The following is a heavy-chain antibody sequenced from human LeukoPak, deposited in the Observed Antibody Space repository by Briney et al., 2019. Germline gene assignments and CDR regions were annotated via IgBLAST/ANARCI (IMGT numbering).Heavy chain of an antibody. J-gene: IGHJ4*02. CDR3: GRNQGYTYGSV. V-gene: IGHV3-23*01. D-gene: IGHD5-18*01. Sequence: GGSLRLSCAASGFTFSSYAMSWVRQAPGKGLEWVSVISGSGGKTIYADSAKGRFTISRDNAKNSLYLQMNSLRAEDTAVYYCGRNQGYTYGSVWGQGTLVTVSS. CDR2: ISGSGGKT. CDR1: GFTFSSYA.